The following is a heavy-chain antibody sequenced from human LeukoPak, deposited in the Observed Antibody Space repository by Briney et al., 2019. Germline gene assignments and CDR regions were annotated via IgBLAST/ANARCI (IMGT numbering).Heavy chain of an antibody. CDR3: ARDQGEHYDY. V-gene: IGHV4-59*01. CDR1: GGSISSYY. J-gene: IGHJ4*02. CDR2: IYYSGST. Sequence: SETLSLTCTVSGGSISSYYWSWIRQPPGKGLEWIGYIYYSGSTNYNPSLKSRVTISVDTSKNQFSLKLSSVTAVDTAVYYCARDQGEHYDYWGQGTLVTVSS. D-gene: IGHD3-16*01.